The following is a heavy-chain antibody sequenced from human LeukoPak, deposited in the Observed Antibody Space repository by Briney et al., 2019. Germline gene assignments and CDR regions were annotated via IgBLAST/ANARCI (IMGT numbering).Heavy chain of an antibody. V-gene: IGHV4-39*01. CDR3: ARPRYNWNYYFDY. D-gene: IGHD1-7*01. CDR1: GGSISSSSY. CDR2: IYYAGST. Sequence: PSETLSLTCTVSGGSISSSSYWGWIRQPPGKGLEWLGTIYYAGSTYYSPPLKSRVTISVDTSKNQFSLKLTSVSAADTAVYYCARPRYNWNYYFDYWGQGTLVTVSS. J-gene: IGHJ4*02.